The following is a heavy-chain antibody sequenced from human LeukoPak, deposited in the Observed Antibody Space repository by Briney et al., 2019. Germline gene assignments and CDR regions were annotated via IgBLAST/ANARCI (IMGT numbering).Heavy chain of an antibody. Sequence: ASVKVSCKASGYTFTDYYMHWVRQAPGQGLEWMGWINPNSGDTHYIQKFQDGVTMTRDTSISTAYMDLSSLTSDDTAIYYCAIEVYYHDTNSFVYWGQGTLVTVSS. D-gene: IGHD3-22*01. J-gene: IGHJ4*02. CDR3: AIEVYYHDTNSFVY. CDR2: INPNSGDT. CDR1: GYTFTDYY. V-gene: IGHV1-2*02.